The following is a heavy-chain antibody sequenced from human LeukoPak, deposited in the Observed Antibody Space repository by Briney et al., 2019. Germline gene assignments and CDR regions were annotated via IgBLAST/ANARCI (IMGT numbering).Heavy chain of an antibody. CDR2: ISAYNGNT. CDR3: ARVGVYDSSGYYSSDAFDI. J-gene: IGHJ3*02. V-gene: IGHV1-18*01. D-gene: IGHD3-22*01. Sequence: ASVKVSCKASGYTFTSYGISWVRQAPGQGLEWMGWISAYNGNTNYAQKLQGRVTMTTDTSTSTAYMELRSLRSDHTAVYYCARVGVYDSSGYYSSDAFDIWGQGTMVTVSS. CDR1: GYTFTSYG.